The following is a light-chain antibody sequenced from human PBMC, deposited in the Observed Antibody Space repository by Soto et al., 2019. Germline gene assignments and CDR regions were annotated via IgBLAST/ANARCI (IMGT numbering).Light chain of an antibody. CDR2: DVS. J-gene: IGLJ2*01. CDR3: SSYTSSNTVL. CDR1: SSDVGGYNY. V-gene: IGLV2-14*01. Sequence: QSALTQPASVSGSPGQSITISCTGTSSDVGGYNYVSWYQQHPGKAPKLIIFDVSNRPSGVSNRFSGSKSGNTASLTISGLQAEDEADYYCSSYTSSNTVLFGGGIKLTVL.